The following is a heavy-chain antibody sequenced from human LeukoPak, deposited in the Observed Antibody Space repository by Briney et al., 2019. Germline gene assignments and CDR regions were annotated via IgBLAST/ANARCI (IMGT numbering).Heavy chain of an antibody. J-gene: IGHJ4*02. CDR1: GYTFTSYG. V-gene: IGHV1-18*01. CDR2: ISAYNGNT. CDR3: AREGLGELTLDY. D-gene: IGHD3-16*01. Sequence: ASVKVSCKASGYTFTSYGISWVRQAPGQGLEWMGWISAYNGNTDYTQKLQGRVTMTTDTSTNTAYMELRSLRSDDTAVYYCAREGLGELTLDYWGQGTLVTVSS.